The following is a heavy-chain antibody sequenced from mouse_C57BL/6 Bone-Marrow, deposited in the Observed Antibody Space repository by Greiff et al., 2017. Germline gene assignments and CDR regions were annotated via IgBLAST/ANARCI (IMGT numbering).Heavy chain of an antibody. CDR1: GYTFTDYY. D-gene: IGHD1-1*01. V-gene: IGHV1-76*01. CDR2: IYPGSGNT. J-gene: IGHJ4*01. CDR3: ARRYGGSYPSYAMDY. Sequence: QVQLQQSGAELVRPGASVKLSCKASGYTFTDYYINWVKQTPGQGLEWIARIYPGSGNTYYNEKFKGKATLTAEKSSSTAYMQLSSLTSEDSAVYSCARRYGGSYPSYAMDYWGQGTSVTVSS.